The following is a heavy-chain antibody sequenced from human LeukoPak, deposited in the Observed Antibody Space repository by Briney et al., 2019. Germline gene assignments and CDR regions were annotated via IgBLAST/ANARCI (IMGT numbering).Heavy chain of an antibody. CDR1: GFTFSSNS. V-gene: IGHV3-21*01. D-gene: IGHD1-26*01. Sequence: GGSLRLSCSASGFTFSSNSMNWVRQAPGKGLEWVSSISTSSIYIYYADSVKGRFTISGDNAKNSLYLQMNSLRAEDTAVYYCARDPYSGSYGDYYYYYMDLWGQGTTVTISS. J-gene: IGHJ6*03. CDR2: ISTSSIYI. CDR3: ARDPYSGSYGDYYYYYMDL.